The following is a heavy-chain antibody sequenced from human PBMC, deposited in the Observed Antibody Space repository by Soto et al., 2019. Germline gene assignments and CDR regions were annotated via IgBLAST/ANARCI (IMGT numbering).Heavy chain of an antibody. V-gene: IGHV1-46*01. D-gene: IGHD1-1*01. Sequence: QVQLVQSGAEVKKPGASVKVSCKASGDSFSSYYMHWVRQAPGQGLRWMGIITPSDDSTTYAQNFQGRLTMTRDTSTRTVYMELSSLRSEDTAVYYCARGDHYESRGYNNAFDVWGQGTMVTVSS. CDR3: ARGDHYESRGYNNAFDV. CDR1: GDSFSSYY. J-gene: IGHJ3*01. CDR2: ITPSDDST.